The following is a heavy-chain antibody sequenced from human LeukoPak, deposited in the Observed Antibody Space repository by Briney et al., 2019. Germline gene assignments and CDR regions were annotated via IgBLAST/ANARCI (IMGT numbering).Heavy chain of an antibody. CDR2: ISWNSGSI. J-gene: IGHJ4*02. D-gene: IGHD6-13*01. CDR3: AKDIESSSPYYFDN. CDR1: GFTFDDYA. V-gene: IGHV3-9*01. Sequence: GGSLRLSCAASGFTFDDYAMHWVRQAPGKGLEWVSGISWNSGSIGYADSVKGRFTISRDNAKNSLYLQMNSLRAEDTALYYCAKDIESSSPYYFDNWAQETLVPVPS.